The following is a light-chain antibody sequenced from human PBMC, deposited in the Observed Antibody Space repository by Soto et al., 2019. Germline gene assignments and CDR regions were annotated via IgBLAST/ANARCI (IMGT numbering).Light chain of an antibody. CDR2: EVS. J-gene: IGLJ1*01. Sequence: QSVLTLPSSVCGSPGQSITISCTGTTSDFSRYNYVAWYQQLPGKAPKLLIFEVSNRPSGVSDRFSGSKSGNTASLTISGLQSDDEADYYCSLYTASTTLFLFGTWTKVTVL. V-gene: IGLV2-14*01. CDR1: TSDFSRYNY. CDR3: SLYTASTTLFL.